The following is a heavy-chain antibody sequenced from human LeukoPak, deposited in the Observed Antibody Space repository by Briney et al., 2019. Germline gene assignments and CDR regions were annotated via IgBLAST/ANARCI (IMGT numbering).Heavy chain of an antibody. V-gene: IGHV1-2*02. CDR3: ATSPAAKVDY. Sequence: ASVKVSCKTSGYTFTTYYFHWVRQAPGQGLEWMGWIDPRSGGTMYAPKFQDRVTMTRDTSTSTAYMELSRLRFDDTAMYYCATSPAAKVDYWGQGTLATVTS. J-gene: IGHJ4*02. CDR1: GYTFTTYY. CDR2: IDPRSGGT. D-gene: IGHD2-2*01.